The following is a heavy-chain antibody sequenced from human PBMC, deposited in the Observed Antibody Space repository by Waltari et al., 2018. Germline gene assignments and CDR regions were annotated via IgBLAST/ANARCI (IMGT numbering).Heavy chain of an antibody. J-gene: IGHJ5*02. V-gene: IGHV3-48*03. CDR3: ARVPLRGGDYYDSSGYEPVGWFDP. CDR2: ISSSGSSI. Sequence: ISSSGSSIFYADSVKGRFTISRDNAKNLLYVQMTSLRGEDTAVYYCARVPLRGGDYYDSSGYEPVGWFDPWGQGTLVTVSS. D-gene: IGHD3-22*01.